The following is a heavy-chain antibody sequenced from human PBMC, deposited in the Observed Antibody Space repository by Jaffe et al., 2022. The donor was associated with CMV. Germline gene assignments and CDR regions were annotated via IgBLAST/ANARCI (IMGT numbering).Heavy chain of an antibody. CDR3: ARDPEIVGKAFDI. CDR2: IYYSGST. V-gene: IGHV4-39*02. CDR1: GGSISSSSYY. J-gene: IGHJ3*02. Sequence: QLQLQESGPGLVKPSETLSLTCTVSGGSISSSSYYWGWIRQPPGKGLEWIGSIYYSGSTYYNPSLKSRVTISVDTSKNQFSLKLSSVTAADTAVYYCARDPEIVGKAFDIWGQGTMVTVSS. D-gene: IGHD2-21*01.